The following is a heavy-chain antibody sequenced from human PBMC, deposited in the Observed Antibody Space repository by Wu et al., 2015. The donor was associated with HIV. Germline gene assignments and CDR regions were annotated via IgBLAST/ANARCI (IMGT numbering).Heavy chain of an antibody. Sequence: QVQLVQSAPEVKKPGSSVKVSCKASGGTFSSYAISWVRQAPGQGLEWMGRIIPIFGTANYAQKFQGRVTITADESTSTAYMELSSLRSEDTAVYYCASSGYSGYDWAWYFDYWGQGTLVTVSS. J-gene: IGHJ4*02. CDR3: ASSGYSGYDWAWYFDY. CDR1: GGTFSSYA. D-gene: IGHD5-12*01. V-gene: IGHV1-69*13. CDR2: IIPIFGTA.